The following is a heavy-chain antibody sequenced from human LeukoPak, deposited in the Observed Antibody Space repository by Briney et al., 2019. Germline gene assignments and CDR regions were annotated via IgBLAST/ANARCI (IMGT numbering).Heavy chain of an antibody. CDR3: ARRRRANYYDSSGYYPNTIDY. V-gene: IGHV4-34*01. Sequence: RASETLSLTCAVYGGSFSDYYWSWIRQPPGKGLEWIGEINHSGSTNYNPSLKSRVTISVDTSKNQFSLKLSSVTAADTAVYYCARRRRANYYDSSGYYPNTIDYWGQGTLVTVSS. J-gene: IGHJ4*02. CDR2: INHSGST. CDR1: GGSFSDYY. D-gene: IGHD3-22*01.